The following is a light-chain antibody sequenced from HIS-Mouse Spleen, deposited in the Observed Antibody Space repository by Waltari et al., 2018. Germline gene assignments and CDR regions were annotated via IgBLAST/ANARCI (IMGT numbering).Light chain of an antibody. Sequence: QSALTQPASVSGSPGQSITISCIGTSSDVGGYNYVSWYQQHPGKAPKLMIYDVSNRPSGVSNRFSGSKSGNKASLTISGLQAEDEADYYCSSYTSSSFNVVFGGGTKLTVL. CDR2: DVS. CDR3: SSYTSSSFNVV. V-gene: IGLV2-14*03. CDR1: SSDVGGYNY. J-gene: IGLJ2*01.